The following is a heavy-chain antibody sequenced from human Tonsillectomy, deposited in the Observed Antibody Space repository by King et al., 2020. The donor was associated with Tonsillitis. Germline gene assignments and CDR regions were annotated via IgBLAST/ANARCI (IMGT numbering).Heavy chain of an antibody. Sequence: VQLVESGGGLVQPGGSLRLSCAASGFSFATSWISWVRQAPGKGLEGVAFISPDESGVSYVESVKGRFTISRDNAKNSMYLQMNSLRDEDTALYYCAFNQHWSQGTVVTVSS. CDR2: ISPDESGV. CDR3: AFNQH. J-gene: IGHJ3*01. CDR1: GFSFATSW. V-gene: IGHV3-7*01.